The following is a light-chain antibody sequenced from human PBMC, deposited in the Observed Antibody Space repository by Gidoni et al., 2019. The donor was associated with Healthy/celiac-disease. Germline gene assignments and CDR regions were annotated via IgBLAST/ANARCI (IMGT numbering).Light chain of an antibody. J-gene: IGKJ4*01. CDR2: DAS. Sequence: ESVLTQSPAPLSLSPGESATVSCRASQSVSSYLAWYQQKPGQAPRLLIYDASNRATGIPARFSGSGSGTDFTLTISSLEPEDFAVYYCQQRSNWPPLTFXGXTKVEIK. V-gene: IGKV3-11*01. CDR3: QQRSNWPPLT. CDR1: QSVSSY.